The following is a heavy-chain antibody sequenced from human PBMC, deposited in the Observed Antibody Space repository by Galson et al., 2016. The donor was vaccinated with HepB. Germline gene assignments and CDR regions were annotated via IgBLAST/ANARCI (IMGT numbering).Heavy chain of an antibody. V-gene: IGHV1-24*01. D-gene: IGHD3-10*01. CDR1: GYTLTELS. Sequence: SVKVSCKVSGYTLTELSMHWVRQAPGKGLEWMGGFDPEDGETIYAQKFQGRITMTVVTSTDTAYMELSSLRSDDTAVYYCATFKVSSYFGLGSGLADYWGQGTLVIVSS. CDR2: FDPEDGET. CDR3: ATFKVSSYFGLGSGLADY. J-gene: IGHJ4*02.